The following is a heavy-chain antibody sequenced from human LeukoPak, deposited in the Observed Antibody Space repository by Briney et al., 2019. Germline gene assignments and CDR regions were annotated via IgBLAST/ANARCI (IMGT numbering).Heavy chain of an antibody. V-gene: IGHV4-30-2*01. D-gene: IGHD3-3*01. Sequence: PSRTLSLTCTVSGGSISSGGYYWSWIRQPPGKGLEGIGYIYHSGSTYYNPSLKSRVTISVDTSKNQFSLKLSSVTAADTAVYYCAREAHGGVAFYYYYYMDVWGKGTTVTVSS. J-gene: IGHJ6*03. CDR3: AREAHGGVAFYYYYYMDV. CDR1: GGSISSGGYY. CDR2: IYHSGST.